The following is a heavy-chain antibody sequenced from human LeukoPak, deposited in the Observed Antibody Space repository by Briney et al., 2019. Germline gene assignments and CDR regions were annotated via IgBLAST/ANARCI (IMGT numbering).Heavy chain of an antibody. Sequence: PGGSLRLSCAASGFTFSSYAMHWVRQAPGKGLEWVAVISYDGSNKYYADSVKGRFTISRDNSKNTLYLQMNSLRAEDTAVYYCARDGGVGVVVVPAADYFDYWGQGTLVTVSS. CDR3: ARDGGVGVVVVPAADYFDY. CDR1: GFTFSSYA. CDR2: ISYDGSNK. D-gene: IGHD2-2*01. V-gene: IGHV3-30*01. J-gene: IGHJ4*02.